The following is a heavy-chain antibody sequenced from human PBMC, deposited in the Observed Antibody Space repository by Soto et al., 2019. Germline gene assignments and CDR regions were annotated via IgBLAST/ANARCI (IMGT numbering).Heavy chain of an antibody. CDR2: IYYSGST. V-gene: IGHV4-59*12. J-gene: IGHJ5*02. Sequence: PSETLSLTCTVSGGSISSYYWSWIRQPPGKGLEWIGYIYYSGSTNYNPSLKSRVTMPVDTSKNQFSLKLSSVTAADTAVYYCAALRVAYCTGTSCYSWFDPWGQGTLVTVSS. CDR1: GGSISSYY. D-gene: IGHD2-15*01. CDR3: AALRVAYCTGTSCYSWFDP.